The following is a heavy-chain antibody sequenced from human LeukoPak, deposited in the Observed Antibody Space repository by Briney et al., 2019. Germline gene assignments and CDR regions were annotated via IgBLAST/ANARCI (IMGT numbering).Heavy chain of an antibody. CDR2: INWNGGST. CDR1: GFSFSDYN. Sequence: GGSLRLSCAASGFSFSDYNMNWVRQAPGKGLEWVSGINWNGGSTDYADSVKGRFTISRDNAKNSLYLQMSSLRAEDTALYYCARDYYGDSYFDYWGQGTLVTVSS. J-gene: IGHJ4*02. CDR3: ARDYYGDSYFDY. V-gene: IGHV3-20*04. D-gene: IGHD4-17*01.